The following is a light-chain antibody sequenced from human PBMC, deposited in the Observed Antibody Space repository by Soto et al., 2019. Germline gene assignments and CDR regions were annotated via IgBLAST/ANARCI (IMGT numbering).Light chain of an antibody. J-gene: IGKJ1*01. V-gene: IGKV3-15*01. CDR2: DAS. CDR3: QHYNDLPLT. CDR1: QSVSSN. Sequence: EIVMTQSPATLSSSPGERATLSCRASQSVSSNLAWYQQKPGQAPRLLISDASTRATGIPDRFSGSGSGTEFTLTITSLQSEDFAVYYCQHYNDLPLTFGQGTKVEIK.